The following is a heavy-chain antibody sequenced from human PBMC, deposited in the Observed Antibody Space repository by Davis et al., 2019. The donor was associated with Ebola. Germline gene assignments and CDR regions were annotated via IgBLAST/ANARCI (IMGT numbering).Heavy chain of an antibody. J-gene: IGHJ6*02. D-gene: IGHD6-6*01. CDR2: IKQDGSEK. Sequence: PGGSLRLSCAASGFTFSSYWMSWVRQAPGKGLEWVANIKQDGSEKYYVDSVKGRFTISRDNAKNSLYLQMNSLRAEDTALYYCAKDMGTQIAARPFDYYYYGMDVWGQGTTVTVSS. CDR3: AKDMGTQIAARPFDYYYYGMDV. V-gene: IGHV3-7*03. CDR1: GFTFSSYW.